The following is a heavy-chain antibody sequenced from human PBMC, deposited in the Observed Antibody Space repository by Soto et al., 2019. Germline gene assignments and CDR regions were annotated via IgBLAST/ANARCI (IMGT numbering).Heavy chain of an antibody. J-gene: IGHJ1*01. CDR3: ARHASNSGSYSEYFQY. V-gene: IGHV4-39*01. CDR1: GDSISSSSLY. CDR2: IYNSGKT. Sequence: QVQLQESGPGLVKPSETVSLTCTVSGDSISSSSLYWGWIRQPPGKGLEWIGSIYNSGKTYYSPSLERRVTISVDTSKNQFSLKLSSVTAADTAVYYCARHASNSGSYSEYFQYWGQGTLVAVSS. D-gene: IGHD1-26*01.